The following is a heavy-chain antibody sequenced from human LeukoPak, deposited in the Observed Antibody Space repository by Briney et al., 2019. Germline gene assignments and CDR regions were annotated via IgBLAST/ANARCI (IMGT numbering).Heavy chain of an antibody. CDR1: GFTFSNYA. Sequence: HSGGSLRLSCAASGFTFSNYAMSWVRQAPGKGLEWVSYISSSGSTIYYADSVKGRFTISRDNAKNSLYLQMNSLRAEDTAAYYCARARDCSSGSCYSWYYYYYMDVWGKGTTVTVSS. D-gene: IGHD2-15*01. J-gene: IGHJ6*03. CDR2: ISSSGSTI. CDR3: ARARDCSSGSCYSWYYYYYMDV. V-gene: IGHV3-48*03.